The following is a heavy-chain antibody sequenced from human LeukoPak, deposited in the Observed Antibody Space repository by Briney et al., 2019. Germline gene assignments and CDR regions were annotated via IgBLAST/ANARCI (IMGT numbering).Heavy chain of an antibody. J-gene: IGHJ4*02. V-gene: IGHV1-46*01. Sequence: GASVKVSCKAFGYRFTSYDMHWVRQAPGQGLEWMGIINPSGGSTSYAQRFQGRVAMTRDTSTTTVYMEVNSLTSEDTAVYFCARDGPTAAPFDYWGQGTLVTVSS. D-gene: IGHD2-2*01. CDR3: ARDGPTAAPFDY. CDR2: INPSGGST. CDR1: GYRFTSYD.